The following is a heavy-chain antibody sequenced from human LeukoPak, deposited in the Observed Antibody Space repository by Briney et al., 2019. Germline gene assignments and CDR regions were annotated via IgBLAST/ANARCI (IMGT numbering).Heavy chain of an antibody. CDR3: ARGSSSSYNRFDP. J-gene: IGHJ5*02. Sequence: PSETLSLTCTVSGGSISSYYWSWIRQPPGKGLEWIGYIYYSGSTNYNPSLKSRVTISVDTSKNQFSLKLSSVTAADTAIYHCARGSSSSYNRFDPWGQGTLVTVSS. D-gene: IGHD6-13*01. V-gene: IGHV4-59*01. CDR1: GGSISSYY. CDR2: IYYSGST.